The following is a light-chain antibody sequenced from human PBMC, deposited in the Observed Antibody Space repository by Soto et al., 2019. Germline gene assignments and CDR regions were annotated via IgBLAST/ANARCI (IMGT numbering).Light chain of an antibody. V-gene: IGKV1-33*01. CDR3: QQYGNLRAT. J-gene: IGKJ2*01. Sequence: DIQMTQSPSSLSASVGDRVTITCQASQDISYYLNWYQQKPGKAPKVLIYDASNLERGVPSRFSGSGSGTDFSLTINNLQPEDIATYYCQQYGNLRATFGPGNKLEIK. CDR1: QDISYY. CDR2: DAS.